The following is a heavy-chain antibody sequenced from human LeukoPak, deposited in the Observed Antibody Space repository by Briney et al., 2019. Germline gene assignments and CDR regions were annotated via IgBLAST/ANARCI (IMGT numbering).Heavy chain of an antibody. CDR2: ITTSSDYK. J-gene: IGHJ4*02. Sequence: GGFLRLSCAASGLTFSAYTMSWVRQAPGKGLEWVSSITTSSDYKYYADSLRGRLTISRDNAKNSLFLQMNSLRGDDTAVYYCARDPAATPLDYWGQGILVTVSS. CDR1: GLTFSAYT. V-gene: IGHV3-21*01. D-gene: IGHD6-13*01. CDR3: ARDPAATPLDY.